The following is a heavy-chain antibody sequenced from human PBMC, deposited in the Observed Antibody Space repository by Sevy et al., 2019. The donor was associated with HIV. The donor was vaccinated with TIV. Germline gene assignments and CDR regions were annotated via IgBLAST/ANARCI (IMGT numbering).Heavy chain of an antibody. CDR3: ARSVYGSGTYLNDY. J-gene: IGHJ4*02. V-gene: IGHV1-2*02. CDR2: INPNGGGT. D-gene: IGHD3-10*01. CDR1: GYYFTGYY. Sequence: ASVKVSCKASGYYFTGYYVHWVRQAPGQGLEWMGWINPNGGGTNIGQKFHGRVTMSRATSITTAYMDLIRLRSNDTGVYYCARSVYGSGTYLNDYWGQGTLVTVSS.